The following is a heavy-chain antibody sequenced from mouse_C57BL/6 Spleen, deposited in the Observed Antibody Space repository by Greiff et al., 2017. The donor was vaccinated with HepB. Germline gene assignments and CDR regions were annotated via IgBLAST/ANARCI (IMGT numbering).Heavy chain of an antibody. J-gene: IGHJ4*01. Sequence: EVKLMESGPELVKPGASVKMSCKASGYTFTDYNMHWVKQSHGKSLEWIGYINPNNGGTSYNQKFKGKATLTVNKSSSTAYMELRSLTSEDSAVYYCARSYYYGSSYPNYYAMDYWGQGTSVTVSS. D-gene: IGHD1-1*01. CDR3: ARSYYYGSSYPNYYAMDY. CDR1: GYTFTDYN. CDR2: INPNNGGT. V-gene: IGHV1-22*01.